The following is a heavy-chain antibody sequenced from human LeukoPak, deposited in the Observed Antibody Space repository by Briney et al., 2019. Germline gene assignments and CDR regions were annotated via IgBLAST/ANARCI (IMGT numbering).Heavy chain of an antibody. Sequence: PSETLSLTCTVSGYSISSGYYWSWIRQPAGKGLEWIGRIYTSGGTNYNPSLKSRVTMSVDTSKNQFSLKLSSVTAADTAVYYCARESFQFYYGSGSSPYYFDYWGQGTLVTVSS. CDR2: IYTSGGT. CDR1: GYSISSGYY. D-gene: IGHD3-10*01. CDR3: ARESFQFYYGSGSSPYYFDY. J-gene: IGHJ4*02. V-gene: IGHV4-4*07.